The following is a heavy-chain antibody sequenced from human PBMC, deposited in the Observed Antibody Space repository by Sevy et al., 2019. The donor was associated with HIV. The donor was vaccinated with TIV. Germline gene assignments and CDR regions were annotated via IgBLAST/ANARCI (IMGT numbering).Heavy chain of an antibody. V-gene: IGHV3-74*01. Sequence: GGSLRLSCAASGFTFSSNWMHWVRQAPGKGLVWVSRINSDGSSTNYADSVKGRFTISRDNAKNTLYLQKNSLRAEDTAVYYCARDAFVLVTTGGKKDGYFQHWGQGALVTVSS. CDR1: GFTFSSNW. D-gene: IGHD4-17*01. CDR3: ARDAFVLVTTGGKKDGYFQH. J-gene: IGHJ1*01. CDR2: INSDGSST.